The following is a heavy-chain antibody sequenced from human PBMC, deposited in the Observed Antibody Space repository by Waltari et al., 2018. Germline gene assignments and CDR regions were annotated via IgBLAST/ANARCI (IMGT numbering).Heavy chain of an antibody. CDR3: ARDNYYDSSGYRQLYYFDY. CDR2: IWLDGSNE. CDR1: VFTFRTYG. D-gene: IGHD3-22*01. Sequence: QVHLVESGGGVVQPGRSLRLSCVASVFTFRTYGMHWVRQAPGRGLEWVASIWLDGSNENYGDSVKGRFIISRDNSKHTLYLQMNSLRVEDTAVYYCARDNYYDSSGYRQLYYFDYWGQGTLVTVSS. J-gene: IGHJ4*02. V-gene: IGHV3-33*01.